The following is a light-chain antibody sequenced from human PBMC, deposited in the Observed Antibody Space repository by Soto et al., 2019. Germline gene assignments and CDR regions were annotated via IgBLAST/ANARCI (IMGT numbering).Light chain of an antibody. V-gene: IGKV3-11*01. CDR2: DAS. J-gene: IGKJ4*01. CDR3: QHRYSWPLT. Sequence: EVVLTQSPATLSLSPGERATLSCRASQSVGIYLAWYQHRPGQAPRLLIYDASNRATGIPARFSGSGSGTAFTLTISSLEPEDFAVYYCQHRYSWPLTFGGGTRVEIK. CDR1: QSVGIY.